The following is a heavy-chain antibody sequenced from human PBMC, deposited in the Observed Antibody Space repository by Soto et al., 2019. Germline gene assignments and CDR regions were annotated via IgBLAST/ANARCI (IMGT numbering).Heavy chain of an antibody. Sequence: TLSLTCAVSGGSISSSNWWSWVRQPPGKGLEWIGEIYHSGSTNYNPSLKSRVTISVDKSKNQFSLKLSSVTAADTAVYYCASSDRYAFWSGYKGNYYYYGMDVWGQGTTVTVSS. CDR1: GGSISSSNW. CDR2: IYHSGST. V-gene: IGHV4-4*02. J-gene: IGHJ6*02. CDR3: ASSDRYAFWSGYKGNYYYYGMDV. D-gene: IGHD3-3*01.